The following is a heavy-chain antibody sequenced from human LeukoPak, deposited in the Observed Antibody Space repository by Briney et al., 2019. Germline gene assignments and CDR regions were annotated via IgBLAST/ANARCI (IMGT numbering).Heavy chain of an antibody. CDR1: GGSTSSHY. Sequence: SETLSLTCTVSGGSTSSHYWSWIRQPPGKGLEWIGYIYYSGSTNYNPSLKSRVTISVDTSKNQFSLKLSSVTAADTAVYYCARVGNYYDSSGYYDYWGQGTLSPSPQ. D-gene: IGHD3-22*01. V-gene: IGHV4-59*11. J-gene: IGHJ4*02. CDR2: IYYSGST. CDR3: ARVGNYYDSSGYYDY.